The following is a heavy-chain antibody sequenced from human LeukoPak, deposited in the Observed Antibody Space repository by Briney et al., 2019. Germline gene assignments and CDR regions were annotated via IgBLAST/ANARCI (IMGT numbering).Heavy chain of an antibody. CDR1: GFTFSDYY. CDR3: VRGRYTAAYGLDV. J-gene: IGHJ6*02. Sequence: PGGSLRLSCAASGFTFSDYYMSWIRQAPGKGLEWVSYISSSGSTIYYADSVKGRFTISRDNAKNSLYLQMNSLTVEDTAMYYCVRGRYTAAYGLDVWGRGTTVTVSS. CDR2: ISSSGSTI. D-gene: IGHD5-18*01. V-gene: IGHV3-11*01.